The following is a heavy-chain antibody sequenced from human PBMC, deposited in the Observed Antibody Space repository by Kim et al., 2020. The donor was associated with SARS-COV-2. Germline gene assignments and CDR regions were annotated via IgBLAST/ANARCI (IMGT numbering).Heavy chain of an antibody. J-gene: IGHJ4*02. CDR3: ARGGYSYDLGY. Sequence: TTHAQKLQGRVTMTTDTSTRTAYMELRSLRSDDTAVYYCARGGYSYDLGYWGQGTLVTVSS. D-gene: IGHD5-18*01. CDR2: T. V-gene: IGHV1-18*01.